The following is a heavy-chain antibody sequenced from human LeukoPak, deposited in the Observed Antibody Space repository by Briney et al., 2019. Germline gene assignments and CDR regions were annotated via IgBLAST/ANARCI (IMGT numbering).Heavy chain of an antibody. J-gene: IGHJ3*02. CDR3: ARGAAAAGTGPLDI. CDR2: IIPIFGTA. D-gene: IGHD6-13*01. V-gene: IGHV1-69*13. CDR1: GGTFSSYA. Sequence: SVKVSCKASGGTFSSYAISWVRQAPGQGLEGMGGIIPIFGTANYAQKFQGRVPITPDESTSTTYMELSSLRSEDTTVYYCARGAAAAGTGPLDIWGQGTMVTVSS.